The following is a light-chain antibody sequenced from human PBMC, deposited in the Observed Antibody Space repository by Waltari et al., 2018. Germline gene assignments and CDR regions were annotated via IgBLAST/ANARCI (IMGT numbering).Light chain of an antibody. CDR1: TTNIDVNT. Sequence: QSVLTQPPSASGAPAQRVTISCSGSTTNIDVNTVNWYPHLPGSAPKLLIYTNDQRPSGVPDRFSGAKSGTSASLAISGLQSDDEGHYYCATWDDRLNGWVFGGGTKLTVL. CDR2: TND. CDR3: ATWDDRLNGWV. V-gene: IGLV1-44*01. J-gene: IGLJ3*02.